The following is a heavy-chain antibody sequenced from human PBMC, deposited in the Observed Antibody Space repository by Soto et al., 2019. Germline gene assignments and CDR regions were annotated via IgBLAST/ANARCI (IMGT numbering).Heavy chain of an antibody. J-gene: IGHJ5*02. CDR3: ARQLHSYMVRGVMGQNWFDP. V-gene: IGHV4-39*01. CDR2: IYYSGST. CDR1: GGSISSSSYY. Sequence: QLQLQESGPGLVKPSETLSLTCTVSGGSISSSSYYWGWIRQPPGKGLEWIGSIYYSGSTYYNPSLKSRVTIAVDTSKNQFSLKLSSVTAADTAVYYCARQLHSYMVRGVMGQNWFDPWGQGTLVTVSS. D-gene: IGHD3-10*01.